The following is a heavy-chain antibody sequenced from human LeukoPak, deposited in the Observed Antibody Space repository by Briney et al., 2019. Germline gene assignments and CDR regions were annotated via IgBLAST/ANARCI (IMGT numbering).Heavy chain of an antibody. Sequence: SQTLSLTCTVSGGSISSGGYYWSWIRQHPGKGLEWIGYIYYSGSTYYNPSLKSRVTISVDTSKNQFSLKLSSVTAADTAVYYCARNGYYYGSGSYYPFDYWGQGTLVTVSS. CDR1: GGSISSGGYY. CDR3: ARNGYYYGSGSYYPFDY. CDR2: IYYSGST. J-gene: IGHJ4*02. V-gene: IGHV4-31*03. D-gene: IGHD3-10*01.